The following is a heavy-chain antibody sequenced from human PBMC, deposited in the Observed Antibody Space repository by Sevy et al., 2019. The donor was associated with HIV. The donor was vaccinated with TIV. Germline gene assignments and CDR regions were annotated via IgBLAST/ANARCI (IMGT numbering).Heavy chain of an antibody. Sequence: GGSLRLSCAVSGFSFDSYGMTWVRQAPGKGLEWVSAISGSGTRTYYADSVKGRFIISRDNSKNTLDLQMNSLRAEDKAIYFYAKRGGGHYDPDEIAYYFYYYNMDVWGKWTTVTVSS. CDR2: ISGSGTRT. CDR1: GFSFDSYG. V-gene: IGHV3-23*01. J-gene: IGHJ6*03. D-gene: IGHD3-22*01. CDR3: AKRGGGHYDPDEIAYYFYYYNMDV.